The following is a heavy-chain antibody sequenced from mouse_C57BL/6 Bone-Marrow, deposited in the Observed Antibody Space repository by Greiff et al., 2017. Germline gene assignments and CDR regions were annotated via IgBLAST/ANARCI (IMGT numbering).Heavy chain of an antibody. V-gene: IGHV1-64*01. D-gene: IGHD1-1*01. J-gene: IGHJ3*01. CDR2: IHPNSGST. Sequence: QVQLQQPGAELVKPGASVKLSCKASGYTFTSYWMHWVKQRPGQGLEWIGMIHPNSGSTNYNEKFKSKATLTVDTSSSTAYMQLSSLTSEDSAVYYCASGKPYGRFAYWGQGTLVTVSA. CDR1: GYTFTSYW. CDR3: ASGKPYGRFAY.